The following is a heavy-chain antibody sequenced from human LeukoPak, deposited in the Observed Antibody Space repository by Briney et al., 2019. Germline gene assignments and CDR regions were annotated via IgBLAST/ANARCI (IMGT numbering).Heavy chain of an antibody. CDR1: GGSFSGYY. CDR2: INHSGST. Sequence: SETLSLTCAVYGGSFSGYYWSWIRQPPGKGLEWIGEINHSGSTNYNPSLKSRVTISVDTSKNQFSLRLSSVTAADTAVYYCARLTSPGGYDFFDYWGQGTLVTVSS. CDR3: ARLTSPGGYDFFDY. D-gene: IGHD5-12*01. J-gene: IGHJ4*02. V-gene: IGHV4-34*01.